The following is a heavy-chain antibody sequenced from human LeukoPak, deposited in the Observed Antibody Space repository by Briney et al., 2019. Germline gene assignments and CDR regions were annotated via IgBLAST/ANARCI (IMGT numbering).Heavy chain of an antibody. CDR1: GFTFSSYS. D-gene: IGHD6-13*01. Sequence: PGGSLRLSCAASGFTFSSYSMNWVRQAPGKGLEWVANIKQDGSEKYYVDSVKGRFTISRDNAKNSLYLQMNSLRAEDTAVYYCARDGRGSHWYSSSWYVDYWGQGTLVTVSS. J-gene: IGHJ4*02. CDR3: ARDGRGSHWYSSSWYVDY. CDR2: IKQDGSEK. V-gene: IGHV3-7*01.